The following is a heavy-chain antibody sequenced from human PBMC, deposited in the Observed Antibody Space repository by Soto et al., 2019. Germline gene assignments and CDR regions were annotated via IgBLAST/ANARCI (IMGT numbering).Heavy chain of an antibody. D-gene: IGHD2-15*01. V-gene: IGHV4-4*02. CDR3: TRWPYRSTSGGIDY. CDR1: GASIASDHW. J-gene: IGHJ4*02. Sequence: QVQLQESGPGLMKPSETLSLTCAVSGASIASDHWWTWIRQPPGKGLEWIAEVRHTGNTAYSPSLPRRGTIPLDKPKHQITLKVSSVTAAVTAVYSCTRWPYRSTSGGIDYWGQGTLVTVSS. CDR2: VRHTGNT.